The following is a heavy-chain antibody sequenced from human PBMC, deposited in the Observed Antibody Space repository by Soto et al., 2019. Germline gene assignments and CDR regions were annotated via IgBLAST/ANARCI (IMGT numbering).Heavy chain of an antibody. Sequence: PGGSLRLSCAASGFTFSSYSMNWVRQAPGKGLEWVSYISSSSSTIYYADSVKGRFTISRDNAKNSLYLQMNSLRDEDTAVYYCARDHVWCISTSCYEGDYYYYYYGMDVWGQGTTVTVSS. CDR1: GFTFSSYS. D-gene: IGHD2-2*01. CDR3: ARDHVWCISTSCYEGDYYYYYYGMDV. CDR2: ISSSSSTI. J-gene: IGHJ6*02. V-gene: IGHV3-48*02.